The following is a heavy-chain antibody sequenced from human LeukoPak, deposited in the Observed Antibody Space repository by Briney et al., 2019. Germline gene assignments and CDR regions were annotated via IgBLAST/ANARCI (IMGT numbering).Heavy chain of an antibody. J-gene: IGHJ3*02. CDR3: ARGYYYDRGAFDI. CDR1: GGSISNYY. D-gene: IGHD3-22*01. Sequence: PSETLSLTCTVSGGSISNYYWSWIRQPPGKGLEWIGYIFYSGSTNYNPSLMSRLTISVDTSKNQFSLKLISVTAADTAVYYCARGYYYDRGAFDIWGQGTMVTVSS. V-gene: IGHV4-59*01. CDR2: IFYSGST.